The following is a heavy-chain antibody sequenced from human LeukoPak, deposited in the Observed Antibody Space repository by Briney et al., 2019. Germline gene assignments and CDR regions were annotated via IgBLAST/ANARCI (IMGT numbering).Heavy chain of an antibody. J-gene: IGHJ4*02. D-gene: IGHD1-14*01. CDR3: AKAKPQGSDRDFDY. Sequence: PGGSLRLSCAASGFTLASGFAFSSYWMTWVRQAPGKGLEWVANIKPDGTEKYYVDSMKGRFTISRDNAENSLYLQMNSLRAEDTAVYYCAKAKPQGSDRDFDYWGQGTLVTVSS. CDR2: IKPDGTEK. V-gene: IGHV3-7*03. CDR1: GFAFSSYW.